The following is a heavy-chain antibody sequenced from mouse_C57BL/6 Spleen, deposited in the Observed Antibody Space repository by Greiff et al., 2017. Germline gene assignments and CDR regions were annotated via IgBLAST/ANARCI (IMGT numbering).Heavy chain of an antibody. D-gene: IGHD2-3*01. CDR1: GYSFTGYY. J-gene: IGHJ1*03. CDR3: ARSMRWLLPDWYFDV. CDR2: INPSTGGT. Sequence: VQLQQSGPELVKPGASVKISCKASGYSFTGYYMNWVKQSPEKSLEWIGEINPSTGGTTYNQKFKAKATLTVDKSSSTAYMQLKSLTSEDSAVYYCARSMRWLLPDWYFDVWGTGTTVTVSS. V-gene: IGHV1-42*01.